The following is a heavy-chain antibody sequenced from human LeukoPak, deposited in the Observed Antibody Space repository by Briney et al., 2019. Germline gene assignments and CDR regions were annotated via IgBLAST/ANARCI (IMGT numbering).Heavy chain of an antibody. V-gene: IGHV1-69*13. J-gene: IGHJ2*01. D-gene: IGHD5-24*01. CDR3: ARGLVEMATRYFDL. CDR2: IIPIFGTA. CDR1: GGTFSSYA. Sequence: SVKVSCKASGGTFSSYAISWVRQAPGQGLEWMGGIIPIFGTANYAQKFQGRVTITADESTSTAYMELSSLRSEDTAVYYCARGLVEMATRYFDLWGRGTLVTVSS.